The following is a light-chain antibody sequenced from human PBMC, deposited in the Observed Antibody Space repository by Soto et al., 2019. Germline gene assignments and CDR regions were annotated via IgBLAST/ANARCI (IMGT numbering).Light chain of an antibody. CDR2: WAS. V-gene: IGKV4-1*01. J-gene: IGKJ1*01. CDR3: QQYYRIPPT. CDR1: QSVLHTPINRNY. Sequence: DIAMTQSPDSLAVSLGERATIHCKSSQSVLHTPINRNYLAWYQQKAGQPPQLLFYWASTRGSGVPDRFSASGSGTDFTLTINTPQAEDVAVYHCQQYYRIPPTFGQGTKVEIK.